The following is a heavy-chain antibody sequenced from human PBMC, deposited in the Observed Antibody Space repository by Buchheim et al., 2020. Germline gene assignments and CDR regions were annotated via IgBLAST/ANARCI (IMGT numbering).Heavy chain of an antibody. J-gene: IGHJ5*02. V-gene: IGHV3-15*01. CDR1: GFSFGSAW. CDR2: IKSKADGATT. CDR3: AKEVSGPGHWFDP. D-gene: IGHD1-14*01. Sequence: EVQLVESGGGLVKAGGSLRLSCAASGFSFGSAWMSWFRQTPGKGPEWVGRIKSKADGATTDYSAPVEGSSSISRDDSRNLLYLQMNSLKIEDTAVYSCAKEVSGPGHWFDPWGQGIL.